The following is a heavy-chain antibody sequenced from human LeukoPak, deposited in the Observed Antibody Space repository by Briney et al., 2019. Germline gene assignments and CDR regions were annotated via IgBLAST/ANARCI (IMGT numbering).Heavy chain of an antibody. D-gene: IGHD3-22*01. Sequence: PSQTLSLTCTVSGGSISGARYYWHWIRQPAGKGLEWVGRIYTSESTNYNPSLKSRVTISADTSKNQFSLKLSSVTAADTAVYYCAREYDSSGYSYWYFDLWGRGTLVTVSS. CDR1: GGSISGARYY. CDR3: AREYDSSGYSYWYFDL. J-gene: IGHJ2*01. CDR2: IYTSEST. V-gene: IGHV4-61*02.